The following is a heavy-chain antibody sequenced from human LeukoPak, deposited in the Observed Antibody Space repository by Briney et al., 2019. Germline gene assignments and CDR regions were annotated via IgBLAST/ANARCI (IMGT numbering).Heavy chain of an antibody. J-gene: IGHJ4*02. CDR1: GGSISSSSYC. V-gene: IGHV4-39*01. CDR3: ARGRVAVAGGFDY. D-gene: IGHD6-19*01. CDR2: MYYSGST. Sequence: PSETLSLTCTVSGGSISSSSYCWGWIRQPPGKGLEWIGSMYYSGSTYDNPTLKRRVTISVDTSKNQFSLKLSSVTAADTAVYYCARGRVAVAGGFDYWGQGTLVTVSS.